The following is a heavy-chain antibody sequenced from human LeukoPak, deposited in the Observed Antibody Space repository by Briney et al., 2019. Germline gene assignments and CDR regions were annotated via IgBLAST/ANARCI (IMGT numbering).Heavy chain of an antibody. CDR2: ISSNGGST. J-gene: IGHJ5*02. D-gene: IGHD6-13*01. Sequence: PGGSLRLSCSASGFTFSSYAMHWVRQAPGKGLEYVSAISSNGGSTYYADSVKGRFTISRDNSKNTLYLQMSSLRAEDTAVYYCVKASHFRTAAAGAWWFDPWGQGTLVTVSS. CDR3: VKASHFRTAAAGAWWFDP. V-gene: IGHV3-64D*06. CDR1: GFTFSSYA.